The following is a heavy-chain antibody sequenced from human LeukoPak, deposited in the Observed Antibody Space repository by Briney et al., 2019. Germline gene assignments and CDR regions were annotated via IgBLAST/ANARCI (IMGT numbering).Heavy chain of an antibody. Sequence: GGSLRLSCAASGFTFSSYAMSWVRQAPGKGLEWVSAISGSGGSTYYADSVKCRFTISRDNSKNTLYLQMNSLRAEDTAVYYCCPSQYGLKNFDSWGQGTLVTVSS. D-gene: IGHD2-8*01. CDR1: GFTFSSYA. CDR3: CPSQYGLKNFDS. V-gene: IGHV3-23*01. J-gene: IGHJ4*02. CDR2: ISGSGGST.